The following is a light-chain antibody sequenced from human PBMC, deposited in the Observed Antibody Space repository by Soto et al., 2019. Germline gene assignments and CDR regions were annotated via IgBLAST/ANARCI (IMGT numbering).Light chain of an antibody. J-gene: IGKJ4*01. CDR1: QSVSSY. CDR2: DAS. CDR3: QQRSNWPT. V-gene: IGKV3-11*01. Sequence: EIVLTQSPATLSLSPGERATLSCRASQSVSSYLAWYQQKPGQAPRLLIYDASTRATGIPARFSGSGSETDFTLTISSLDPEDFAVYYCQQRSNWPTFGGGTKVEIK.